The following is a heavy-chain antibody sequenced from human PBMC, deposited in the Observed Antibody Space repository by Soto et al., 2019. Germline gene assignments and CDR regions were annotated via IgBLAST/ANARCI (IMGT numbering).Heavy chain of an antibody. CDR3: AKPYPAHCSSTSCLEYLQH. CDR2: ISGSGGST. J-gene: IGHJ1*01. CDR1: GFTFSSYA. D-gene: IGHD2-2*01. V-gene: IGHV3-23*01. Sequence: GGSLRLSCAASGFTFSSYAMSWVRQAPGKGLEWVSAISGSGGSTYYADSVKGRFTISRDNSKNTLYLQMNSLRAEDTAVYYCAKPYPAHCSSTSCLEYLQHWGHGTLVTVSS.